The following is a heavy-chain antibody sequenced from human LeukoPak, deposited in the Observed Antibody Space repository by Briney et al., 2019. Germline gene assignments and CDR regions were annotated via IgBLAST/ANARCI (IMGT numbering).Heavy chain of an antibody. CDR1: GFIFNSYE. Sequence: GGSLRLSCVASGFIFNSYEMNWVRQAPGEGLERVSFISSSGMSIYYADSVKGRFTISRDNAKNSLYLQMSSLRAEDTAIYYCAREGWDLNALDIWGQGTMVTVSP. J-gene: IGHJ3*02. D-gene: IGHD1-26*01. CDR2: ISSSGMSI. CDR3: AREGWDLNALDI. V-gene: IGHV3-48*03.